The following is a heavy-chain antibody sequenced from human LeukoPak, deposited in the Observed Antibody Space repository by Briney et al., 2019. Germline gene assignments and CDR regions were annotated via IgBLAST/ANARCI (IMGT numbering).Heavy chain of an antibody. V-gene: IGHV4-38-2*01. CDR3: ARVEDGDYVFDY. J-gene: IGHJ4*02. CDR2: IYRSGST. D-gene: IGHD4-17*01. CDR1: GYSISSGYY. Sequence: SETLSLTCAVSGYSISSGYYWGWIRQPPGKGVEWIGSIYRSGSTYYNPSLKSRVTISVGTSKNQFSLKLSSVTAADTAVYYCARVEDGDYVFDYWGQGTLVTVSS.